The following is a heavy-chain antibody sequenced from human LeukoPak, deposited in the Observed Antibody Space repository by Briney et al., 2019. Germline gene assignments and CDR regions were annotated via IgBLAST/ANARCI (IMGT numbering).Heavy chain of an antibody. CDR1: GFTFSSYG. J-gene: IGHJ4*02. CDR3: AKDGKWELQLPDYFDY. Sequence: GGSLRLSCAASGFTFSSYGMHWVRQAPGKGLEWVAVISYDGSNKYYADSVKGRFTISRDNSKNTLYLQMNSLRGEDTAVYYCAKDGKWELQLPDYFDYWGQGTPVTVSS. D-gene: IGHD1-26*01. V-gene: IGHV3-30*18. CDR2: ISYDGSNK.